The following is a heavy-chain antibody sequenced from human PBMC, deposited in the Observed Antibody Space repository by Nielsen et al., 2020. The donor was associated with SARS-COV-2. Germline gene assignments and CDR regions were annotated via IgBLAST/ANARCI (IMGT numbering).Heavy chain of an antibody. CDR2: INPSGGST. V-gene: IGHV1-46*01. D-gene: IGHD4-17*01. Sequence: WVRQAPGQGLEWMGIINPSGGSTSYAQKFQGRVTMTRDTSTSTVYMELSSLRSEDTAVYYCARDLRPYGMDVWGQGTTVTVSS. J-gene: IGHJ6*02. CDR3: ARDLRPYGMDV.